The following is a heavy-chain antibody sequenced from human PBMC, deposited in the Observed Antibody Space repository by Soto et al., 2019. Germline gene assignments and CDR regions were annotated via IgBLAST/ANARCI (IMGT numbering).Heavy chain of an antibody. D-gene: IGHD1-1*01. CDR1: GFTFSNYV. Sequence: GGSLRRSCAASGFTFSNYVMSWGRHARGKGLECVSSISGSGDKTNYAESVKCRFTISRDNSKNTLFLPMNTLRAENTAIYYSANLPLVLDLGFDYWGQGTLITVTS. J-gene: IGHJ4*02. CDR3: ANLPLVLDLGFDY. CDR2: ISGSGDKT. V-gene: IGHV3-23*01.